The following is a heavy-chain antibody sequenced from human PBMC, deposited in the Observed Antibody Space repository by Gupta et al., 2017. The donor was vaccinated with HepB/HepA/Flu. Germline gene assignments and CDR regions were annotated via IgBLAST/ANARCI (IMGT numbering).Heavy chain of an antibody. V-gene: IGHV4-30-4*01. Sequence: QVQLQESGPGLVKPSQTLSLTCTVSGCPISSGAYYWSWIRQPPGKGLEWIGYIYYSGSTYYNPSLKSRVTISVDTSKNQFSLKLSSVTAADTAVYYCARGGRKIYYYDSSGYYYAFDYWGQGTLVTVSS. J-gene: IGHJ4*02. D-gene: IGHD3-22*01. CDR1: GCPISSGAYY. CDR3: ARGGRKIYYYDSSGYYYAFDY. CDR2: IYYSGST.